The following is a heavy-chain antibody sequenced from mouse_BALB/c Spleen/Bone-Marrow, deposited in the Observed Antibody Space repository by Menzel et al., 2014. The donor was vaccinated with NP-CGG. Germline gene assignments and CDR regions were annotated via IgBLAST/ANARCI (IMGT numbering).Heavy chain of an antibody. CDR3: TRGLRAWFAY. CDR1: GYSFTNYY. V-gene: IGHV1S16*01. J-gene: IGHJ3*01. D-gene: IGHD3-1*01. Sequence: QVQLQQSGPELVRSGASVKMSCKASGYSFTNYYMYWVKQRPGQGLEWIGGINPSNGGTNFNEKFKSKATLTVDKSSSTAYMQLSSLTSEDSAVYYCTRGLRAWFAYWGQGTLVTVSA. CDR2: INPSNGGT.